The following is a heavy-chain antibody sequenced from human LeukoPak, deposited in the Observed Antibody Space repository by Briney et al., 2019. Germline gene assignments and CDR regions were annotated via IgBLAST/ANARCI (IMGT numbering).Heavy chain of an antibody. D-gene: IGHD1-26*01. CDR1: GFTFSSYW. CDR2: IKEDGSEK. J-gene: IGHJ5*01. CDR3: ARDCVIVGAPCYDS. Sequence: GGSLRLSCAASGFTFSSYWMSWVRQAPGKGLEWVANIKEDGSEKIYVDSLKGRFTISRDNAKNSLYLQMNSLRAEDTAVYYCARDCVIVGAPCYDSWGQGTLVTVSP. V-gene: IGHV3-7*04.